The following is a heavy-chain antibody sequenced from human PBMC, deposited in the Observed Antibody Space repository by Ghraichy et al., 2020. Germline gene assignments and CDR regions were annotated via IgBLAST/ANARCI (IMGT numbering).Heavy chain of an antibody. D-gene: IGHD2-2*01. V-gene: IGHV3-21*01. Sequence: GESLNISCAASGFTFSSYSMNWVRQAPGKGLEWVSSISSSSSYIYYADSVKGRFTISRDNAKNSLYLQMNSLRAEDTAVYYCARDRSVFNCSSTSCYRAYYYGMDVWGQGTTVTVSS. CDR3: ARDRSVFNCSSTSCYRAYYYGMDV. CDR2: ISSSSSYI. J-gene: IGHJ6*02. CDR1: GFTFSSYS.